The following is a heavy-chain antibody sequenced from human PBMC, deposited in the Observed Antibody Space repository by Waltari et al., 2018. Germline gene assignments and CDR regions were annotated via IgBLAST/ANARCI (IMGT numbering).Heavy chain of an antibody. V-gene: IGHV4-59*11. J-gene: IGHJ4*02. CDR1: GGSISSHY. Sequence: QVQLQESGPGLVKPSETLSLTCTVSGGSISSHYWSWLRPPPGTGLEWIGYIYYSGSTNYNPSLKSRVTISVDTSKNQFSLKLSSVTAADTAVYYCAAAWGLFGYFDYWGQGTLVTVSS. D-gene: IGHD3-16*01. CDR3: AAAWGLFGYFDY. CDR2: IYYSGST.